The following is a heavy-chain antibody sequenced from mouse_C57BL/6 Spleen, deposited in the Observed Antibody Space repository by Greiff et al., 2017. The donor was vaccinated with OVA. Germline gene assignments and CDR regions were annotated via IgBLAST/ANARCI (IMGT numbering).Heavy chain of an antibody. Sequence: EVQLVESGPGLVKPSQSLSLTCSVTGYSITSGYYWNWIRQFPGNKLEWMGYISYDGSNNSNPSLKNRISITRDTSKNQFFLKLNSVTTEDTATYYCARDDGYLYYFDYWGQGTTLTVSS. CDR3: ARDDGYLYYFDY. CDR1: GYSITSGYY. J-gene: IGHJ2*01. CDR2: ISYDGSN. V-gene: IGHV3-6*01. D-gene: IGHD2-3*01.